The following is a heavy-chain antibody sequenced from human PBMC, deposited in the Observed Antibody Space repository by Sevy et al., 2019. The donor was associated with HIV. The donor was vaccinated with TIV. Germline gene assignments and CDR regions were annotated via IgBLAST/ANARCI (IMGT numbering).Heavy chain of an antibody. D-gene: IGHD3-10*01. CDR1: GFTFSKYW. J-gene: IGHJ4*02. Sequence: GGCLRLSCAASGFTFSKYWMSWVRQAPGKGLEWVANINQEGSEKYYVDSVKGRFTISRDNGKNSLYLQMNSLRAEDTAVYYCARETGSSHFDYWGQGTLVTVSS. CDR3: ARETGSSHFDY. V-gene: IGHV3-7*01. CDR2: INQEGSEK.